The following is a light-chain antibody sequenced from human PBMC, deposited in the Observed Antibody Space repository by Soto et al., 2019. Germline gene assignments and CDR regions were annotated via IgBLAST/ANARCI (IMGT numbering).Light chain of an antibody. CDR1: QSVGSS. CDR2: GIS. CDR3: QQYNHWPLT. J-gene: IGKJ4*01. Sequence: EIVMTQSQATLSVSSGERATLSCRASQSVGSSLAWYQQKPGQAPRLLIYGISTRVTGLPGRFSGSGFGTEFTLTISSLQSEDLAVYYCQQYNHWPLTFGGGTNVDIK. V-gene: IGKV3-15*01.